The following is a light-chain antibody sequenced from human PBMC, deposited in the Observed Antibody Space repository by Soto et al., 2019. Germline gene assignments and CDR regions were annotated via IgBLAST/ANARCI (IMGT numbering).Light chain of an antibody. CDR3: VVWYASLSGYV. V-gene: IGLV1-47*02. CDR2: GNH. CDR1: NSNIGRDY. Sequence: TQPPSVSETPGQRVTISCSGTNSNIGRDYVCWYQQLPRTAPKLLIYGNHQRPSGVPDRFSGSKSGTSASLSISGVRSEDEAEYYCVVWYASLSGYVFGPGTKVTVL. J-gene: IGLJ1*01.